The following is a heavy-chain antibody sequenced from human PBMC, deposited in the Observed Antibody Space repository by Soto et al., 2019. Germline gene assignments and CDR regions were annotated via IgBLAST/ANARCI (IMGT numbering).Heavy chain of an antibody. V-gene: IGHV3-30-3*01. Sequence: QVQLVESGGGVVQPGRSLRLSCAASGFSFSISPMHWVRQAPGKGPEWAALISYDGTNKFYADSVEGRFTISRDNSKSTLYLQVDSLSPEDAAVYYCARDPKTSGGQHWAFNYFDSWGQGTLVTVSS. CDR3: ARDPKTSGGQHWAFNYFDS. CDR1: GFSFSISP. J-gene: IGHJ4*02. D-gene: IGHD7-27*01. CDR2: ISYDGTNK.